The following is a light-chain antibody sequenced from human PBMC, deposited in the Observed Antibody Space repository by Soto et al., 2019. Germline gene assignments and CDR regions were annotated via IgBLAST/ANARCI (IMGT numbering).Light chain of an antibody. CDR2: GAK. CDR3: QHLNSYGIT. Sequence: DIQLTQSPSFLSASVGDRVTITCRASQDISSFLAWYQQKPGKSPKLLIFGAKTLQSGVPSRFSGSGSGTEFSLTISSLQPEDFATYYCQHLNSYGITFGQGTRLEIK. CDR1: QDISSF. J-gene: IGKJ5*01. V-gene: IGKV1-9*01.